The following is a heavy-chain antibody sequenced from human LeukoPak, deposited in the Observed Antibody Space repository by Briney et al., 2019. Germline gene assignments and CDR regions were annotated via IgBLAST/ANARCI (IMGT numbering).Heavy chain of an antibody. Sequence: PSETLSLTCAVSGGPISSGDYYWSWIRQHPGKGLEWIGYIYYSGGTYYNPSLQSRVTISINTSKNQFSLQLSSVTAADTAVYYCARAGYGDYGDFDYWGQGTLVTVSS. CDR1: GGPISSGDYY. CDR2: IYYSGGT. V-gene: IGHV4-31*11. CDR3: ARAGYGDYGDFDY. D-gene: IGHD4-17*01. J-gene: IGHJ4*02.